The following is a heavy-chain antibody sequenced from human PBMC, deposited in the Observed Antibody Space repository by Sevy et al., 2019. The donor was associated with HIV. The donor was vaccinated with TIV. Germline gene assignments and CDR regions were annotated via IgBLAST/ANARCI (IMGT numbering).Heavy chain of an antibody. CDR3: ARRNYYDRGGLFDY. CDR1: GYTFTSYW. J-gene: IGHJ4*02. D-gene: IGHD3-22*01. CDR2: IYPGYSET. Sequence: GESLKISCKGSGYTFTSYWIGWVRQMPGKGLEWMGMIYPGYSETRYSPSFQGQVTISADTSISTAYLQWSSLKASDTAIYYCARRNYYDRGGLFDYWGQGTLVTVSS. V-gene: IGHV5-51*01.